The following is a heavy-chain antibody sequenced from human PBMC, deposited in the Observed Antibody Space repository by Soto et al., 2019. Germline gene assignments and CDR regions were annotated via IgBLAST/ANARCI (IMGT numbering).Heavy chain of an antibody. CDR2: IYYSGST. V-gene: IGHV4-39*01. Sequence: SETLSLTCTVSGGSISSSNSYWGWIRQPPGKGLEWIGSIYYSGSTYYNPSLKSRVSISVDTSKNTLYLQMNSLRAEDTAVYYCARGPAPMPLIDYWGQGTLVTVSS. CDR1: GGSISSSNSY. J-gene: IGHJ4*02. CDR3: ARGPAPMPLIDY. D-gene: IGHD2-2*01.